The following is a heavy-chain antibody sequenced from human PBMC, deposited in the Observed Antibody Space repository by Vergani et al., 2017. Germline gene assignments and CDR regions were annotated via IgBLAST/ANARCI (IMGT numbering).Heavy chain of an antibody. V-gene: IGHV1-46*01. CDR1: VYTFTSYY. J-gene: IGHJ6*02. CDR3: ARRTRGYYGSGSYFGGDYCYYGMDV. D-gene: IGHD3-10*01. CDR2: INPSGGST. Sequence: QVQLVQSGAEVKKPGASVTVSCKASVYTFTSYYMHWVRQAPGQGLEWMGIINPSGGSTSYAQKFQGRVTMTRDTSTSTVYMELSSLRSEDMAVYYCARRTRGYYGSGSYFGGDYCYYGMDVWGQGTTVTVSS.